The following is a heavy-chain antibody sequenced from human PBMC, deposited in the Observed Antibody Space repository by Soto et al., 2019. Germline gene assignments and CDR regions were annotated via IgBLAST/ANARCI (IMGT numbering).Heavy chain of an antibody. CDR1: GGSISSSSYY. CDR3: ARRELVPAALS. V-gene: IGHV4-39*01. J-gene: IGHJ5*02. Sequence: LETLSLPYTVSGGSISSSSYYWGWIRQPPGKGLEWIGSIYYSGSTYYNPSLKSRVTISVDTSKNQFSLKLSSVTAADTAVYYCARRELVPAALSWGQGTLVTVSS. D-gene: IGHD2-2*01. CDR2: IYYSGST.